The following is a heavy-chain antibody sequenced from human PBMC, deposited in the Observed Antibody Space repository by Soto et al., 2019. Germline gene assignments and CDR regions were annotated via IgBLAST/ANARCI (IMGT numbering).Heavy chain of an antibody. D-gene: IGHD6-6*01. CDR3: AKVLSIAARPDYYYMDV. Sequence: GGSLRLSCAASGFTFSSYAMSWVRQAPGKGLEWVSAISGSGGSTYYADSVKGRFTISRDNSKNTLYLQMNSLRAEDTAVYYCAKVLSIAARPDYYYMDVWGKGTTVTVSS. J-gene: IGHJ6*03. CDR1: GFTFSSYA. V-gene: IGHV3-23*01. CDR2: ISGSGGST.